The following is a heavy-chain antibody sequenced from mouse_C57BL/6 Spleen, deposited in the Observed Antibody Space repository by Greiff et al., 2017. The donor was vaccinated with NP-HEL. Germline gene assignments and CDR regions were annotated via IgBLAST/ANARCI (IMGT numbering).Heavy chain of an antibody. CDR1: GYTFTSYW. D-gene: IGHD1-1*01. CDR2: IDPSDSYT. V-gene: IGHV1-69*01. CDR3: ARSEGYGSSYNYAMDY. J-gene: IGHJ4*01. Sequence: QVQLQQPGAELVMPGASVKLSCKASGYTFTSYWMHWVKQRPGQGLEWIGEIDPSDSYTNYNQKFKGKSTLTVDKSASPAYMQLSSLTSEDSAVYYCARSEGYGSSYNYAMDYWGQGTSVTVSS.